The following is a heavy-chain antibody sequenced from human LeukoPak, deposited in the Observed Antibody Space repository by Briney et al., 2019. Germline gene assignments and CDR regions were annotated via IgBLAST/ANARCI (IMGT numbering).Heavy chain of an antibody. CDR1: GGSISTATYY. V-gene: IGHV4-30-2*01. CDR2: IYHSGST. Sequence: SETLSLTCAVSGGSISTATYYWDWIRQPPGKGLEWIGYIYHSGSTYYNPSLKSRVTIPVDRSKNQFSLKLSSVTAADTAVYYCARAGALSGDWFDPWGQGTLVTVSS. CDR3: ARAGALSGDWFDP. J-gene: IGHJ5*02. D-gene: IGHD7-27*01.